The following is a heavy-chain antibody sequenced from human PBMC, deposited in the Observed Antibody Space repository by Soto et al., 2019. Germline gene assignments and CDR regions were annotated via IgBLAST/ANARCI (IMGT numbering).Heavy chain of an antibody. Sequence: SVKVSCNASGGTFSSYAISWVRQAPGQGLEWMGGIIPIFGTANYAQKFQGRVTITADESTSTAYMELSSLRSEDTAVYYCARAMYSSSPVGLFDYWGQGTLVTVSS. CDR1: GGTFSSYA. D-gene: IGHD6-6*01. J-gene: IGHJ4*02. CDR2: IIPIFGTA. V-gene: IGHV1-69*13. CDR3: ARAMYSSSPVGLFDY.